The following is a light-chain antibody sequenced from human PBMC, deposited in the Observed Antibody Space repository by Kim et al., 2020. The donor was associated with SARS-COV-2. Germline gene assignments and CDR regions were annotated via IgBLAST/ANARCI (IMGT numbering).Light chain of an antibody. CDR1: QSLEYSDTNTY. V-gene: IGKV2-30*01. CDR2: KVS. Sequence: DVVMTQSPPSLPVTLRQSASISCRSSQSLEYSDTNTYLSWFHQRPGQSPRRLIYKVSNRDSGVPDRFSGSGSGTDFTLKISSVEAEDVGIYYCAQATHWPLTFGGGTKVDIK. J-gene: IGKJ4*01. CDR3: AQATHWPLT.